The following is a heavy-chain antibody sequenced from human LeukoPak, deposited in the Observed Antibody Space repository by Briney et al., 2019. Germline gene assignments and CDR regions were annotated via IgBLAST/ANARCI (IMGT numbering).Heavy chain of an antibody. CDR2: MNPNSGNT. CDR3: ARGTGYYDSSGLHFDN. V-gene: IGHV1-8*03. D-gene: IGHD3-22*01. CDR1: GYTFTSYD. J-gene: IGHJ4*02. Sequence: GASVKVSCKASGYTFTSYDINWVRQATGQGLEWMGWMNPNSGNTGYAQKFQGRVTITRNTSISTAYMELSRLRSEDTAVYYCARGTGYYDSSGLHFDNWGQGTLVTVSS.